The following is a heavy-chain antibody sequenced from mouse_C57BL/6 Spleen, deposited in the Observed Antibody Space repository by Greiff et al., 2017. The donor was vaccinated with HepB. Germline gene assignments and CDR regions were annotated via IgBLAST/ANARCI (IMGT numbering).Heavy chain of an antibody. CDR2: IDPSDSYT. D-gene: IGHD2-5*01. CDR1: GYTFTSYW. CDR3: ARKAYYSNYHAMDY. V-gene: IGHV1-50*01. J-gene: IGHJ4*01. Sequence: QVQLQQSGAELVKPGASVKLSCKASGYTFTSYWMQWVKQRPGQGLEWIGEIDPSDSYTNYNQKFKGKATLTVDTSSSTAYMQLSSLTSEDSAVYYCARKAYYSNYHAMDYWGQGTSVTVSS.